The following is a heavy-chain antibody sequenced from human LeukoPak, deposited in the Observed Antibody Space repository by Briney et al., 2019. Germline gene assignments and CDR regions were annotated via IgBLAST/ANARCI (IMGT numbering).Heavy chain of an antibody. Sequence: ASVKVSCKPSGCTFTDYYIHWVRQAPGQGLEWMGWINPNTGGTSYAQRFQGRVTMTRDTSISTAYMELSSLRSDDTAVFYCARKGGAVLTGYHYWGQGTLVTVSS. D-gene: IGHD3-9*01. V-gene: IGHV1-2*02. J-gene: IGHJ4*02. CDR2: INPNTGGT. CDR1: GCTFTDYY. CDR3: ARKGGAVLTGYHY.